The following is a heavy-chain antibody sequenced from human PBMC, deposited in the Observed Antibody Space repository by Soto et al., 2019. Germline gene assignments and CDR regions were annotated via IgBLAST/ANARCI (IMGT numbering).Heavy chain of an antibody. V-gene: IGHV3-33*01. Sequence: QVQLVESGGGVVQPGRSLRLSCAASGFTFSSYGMHWVRQAPGKGLEWVAVIWYDGSNKYYADSVKGRFTISRDNSKNTLYLQMNSLRAEDTAVYYCARGSYYSSSWYAYYYYGMDVWGQGTTVTVSS. CDR2: IWYDGSNK. CDR3: ARGSYYSSSWYAYYYYGMDV. CDR1: GFTFSSYG. J-gene: IGHJ6*02. D-gene: IGHD6-13*01.